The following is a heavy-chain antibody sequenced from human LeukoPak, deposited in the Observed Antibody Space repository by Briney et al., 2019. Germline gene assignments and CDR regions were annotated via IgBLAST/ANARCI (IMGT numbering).Heavy chain of an antibody. CDR1: GFTFSSYG. J-gene: IGHJ5*02. Sequence: PGGSLTLSCAASGFTFSSYGMHWVRQAPGKGLEWVAVIWYDGSNKYYADSVKGRFTIYRDNSKNTLYLQMNSLRAEDTAVYYCARVNYDSSGYPRDSWFDPWGQGTLVTVSS. D-gene: IGHD3-22*01. CDR2: IWYDGSNK. V-gene: IGHV3-33*01. CDR3: ARVNYDSSGYPRDSWFDP.